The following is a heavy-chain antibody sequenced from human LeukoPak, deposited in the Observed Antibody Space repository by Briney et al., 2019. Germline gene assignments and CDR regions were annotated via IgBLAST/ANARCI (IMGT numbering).Heavy chain of an antibody. Sequence: SSETLSLTCTVSGYSISSGYYWGWIRQPPGKGLEWIGSIYHSGRTFYNPSLKSRVTISVDTSKNQFSLKLTSVTAADTAVYYCAKTGCSSTSCYTFDPWGQGTLVTVSS. CDR1: GYSISSGYY. CDR2: IYHSGRT. V-gene: IGHV4-38-2*02. J-gene: IGHJ5*02. D-gene: IGHD2-2*02. CDR3: AKTGCSSTSCYTFDP.